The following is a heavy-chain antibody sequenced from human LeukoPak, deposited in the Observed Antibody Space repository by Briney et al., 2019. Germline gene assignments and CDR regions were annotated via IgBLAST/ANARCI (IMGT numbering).Heavy chain of an antibody. CDR1: GGSMSRPCYS. V-gene: IGHV4-39*01. D-gene: IGHD6-6*01. J-gene: IGHJ4*02. CDR2: ISYSGST. Sequence: SETLSLTCTVSGGSMSRPCYSWGWIRQPPGKGLEWIGNISYSGSTDYNPSLKSRVTISVDTSKSHFSLKLSSVTAADTAVYYCAGHRLISARTSDLDYRGQGTQVTVSS. CDR3: AGHRLISARTSDLDY.